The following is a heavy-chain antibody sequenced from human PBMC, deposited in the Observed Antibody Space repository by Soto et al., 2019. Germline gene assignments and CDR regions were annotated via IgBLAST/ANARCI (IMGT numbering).Heavy chain of an antibody. D-gene: IGHD2-15*01. CDR3: TTDRGYCSGGSCYFDY. CDR2: IKSKTDGGTT. Sequence: GSLRLSCAASGFTFSNAWMSWVRQAPGKGLEWVGRIKSKTDGGTTDYAAPVKGRFTISRDDSKNTLYLQMNSLKTEDTAVYYCTTDRGYCSGGSCYFDYWGQGTLVTVSS. CDR1: GFTFSNAW. J-gene: IGHJ4*02. V-gene: IGHV3-15*01.